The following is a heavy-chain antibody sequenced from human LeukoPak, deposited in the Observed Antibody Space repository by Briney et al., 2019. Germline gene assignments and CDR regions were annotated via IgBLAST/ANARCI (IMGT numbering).Heavy chain of an antibody. Sequence: PGGSLRLSCAASGFTFSSYSMNWVRQAPGKGLEWVSFISSSSSSIYYADSVKGRFTISRDSAKNSLYLQMNSLTAEDRAVYYCARSGGSCFDCWGQGTLVTVSS. D-gene: IGHD6-13*01. V-gene: IGHV3-21*01. CDR2: ISSSSSSI. CDR1: GFTFSSYS. J-gene: IGHJ4*02. CDR3: ARSGGSCFDC.